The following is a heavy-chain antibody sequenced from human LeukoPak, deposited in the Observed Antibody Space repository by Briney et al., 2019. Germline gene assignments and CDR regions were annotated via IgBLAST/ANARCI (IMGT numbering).Heavy chain of an antibody. D-gene: IGHD3-22*01. V-gene: IGHV4-59*01. CDR1: GASISSYY. Sequence: PSETLSLTCTVSGASISSYYWSWIRQPPGKGLKWIGYIYYSGSNNYNPALNSRVTISEDTTKNQISLELSSVTAADTAVYYCARVRGYYDSSGYDYWGQGTLVTVSS. J-gene: IGHJ4*02. CDR2: IYYSGSN. CDR3: ARVRGYYDSSGYDY.